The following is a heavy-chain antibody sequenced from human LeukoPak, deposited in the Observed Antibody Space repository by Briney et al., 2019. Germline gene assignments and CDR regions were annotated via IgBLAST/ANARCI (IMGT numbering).Heavy chain of an antibody. V-gene: IGHV4-61*02. J-gene: IGHJ4*02. Sequence: SQTLSLTCTVSGGSFSSGSYYWSWIRQPAGTGLEWIGRISTSGSTNYNPSLKSRVTISRDTSKNQFSLKLSSVTAADTAVYYCASQVGYFDYWGQGTLVTVSS. CDR2: ISTSGST. CDR3: ASQVGYFDY. D-gene: IGHD1-26*01. CDR1: GGSFSSGSYY.